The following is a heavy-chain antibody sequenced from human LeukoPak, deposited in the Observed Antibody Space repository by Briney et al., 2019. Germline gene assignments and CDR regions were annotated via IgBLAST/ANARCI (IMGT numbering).Heavy chain of an antibody. CDR3: TYCGGDCYSWFDP. CDR2: IRYDGSNK. D-gene: IGHD2-21*02. J-gene: IGHJ5*01. CDR1: GFTFSGYG. Sequence: PGGSLRLSCAASGFTFSGYGIHWVRQAPGKGLEWVAFIRYDGSNKYYADSVKGRFTISRDNSKNTLYLQMNSLRAEDTAVYYCTYCGGDCYSWFDPCGQGTLVTVSS. V-gene: IGHV3-30*02.